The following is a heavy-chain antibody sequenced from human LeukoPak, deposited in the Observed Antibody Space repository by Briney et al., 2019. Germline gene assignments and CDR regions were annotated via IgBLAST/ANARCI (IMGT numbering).Heavy chain of an antibody. CDR3: ARGSQTADYYDSSGYYLAAFDI. D-gene: IGHD3-22*01. J-gene: IGHJ3*02. Sequence: PSETLSLTCTVSGGSISSGGYYWSWIRQHPGKGLEWIGYIYYSGSIYYNPSLKSRVTISVDTSKNQFSLKLSSVTAADTAVYYCARGSQTADYYDSSGYYLAAFDIWGQGTMVTVSS. V-gene: IGHV4-31*03. CDR1: GGSISSGGYY. CDR2: IYYSGSI.